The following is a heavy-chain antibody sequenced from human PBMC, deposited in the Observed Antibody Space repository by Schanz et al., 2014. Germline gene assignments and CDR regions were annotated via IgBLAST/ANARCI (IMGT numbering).Heavy chain of an antibody. CDR1: GFTVSSNY. V-gene: IGHV3-53*01. Sequence: EVQLVESGGGLIQPGGSLRLSCAASGFTVSSNYMSWVRQAPGEGMEWVSGISGSGSSTYYADSVKGRFTISRDNSKNTLYLQMNSLRAEDTAVYYCVKDLQRELLRDDHYYGMDVWGQGTTVTVSS. J-gene: IGHJ6*02. D-gene: IGHD1-26*01. CDR2: SGSGSST. CDR3: VKDLQRELLRDDHYYGMDV.